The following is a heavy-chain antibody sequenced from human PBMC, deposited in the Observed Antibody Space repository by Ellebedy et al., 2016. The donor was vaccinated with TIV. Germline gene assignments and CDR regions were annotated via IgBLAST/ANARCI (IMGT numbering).Heavy chain of an antibody. Sequence: GESLKISCAASGLTVSSNYMNWVRQAPGKGPVWLSVIYSSGTTYYTDSVKGRFTISRDITKNTLYLQMNNLRAEDTAVYYCVREIPGDTNGLDVWGQGTTVIVSS. CDR3: VREIPGDTNGLDV. V-gene: IGHV3-66*01. D-gene: IGHD2-2*01. J-gene: IGHJ6*02. CDR1: GLTVSSNY. CDR2: IYSSGTT.